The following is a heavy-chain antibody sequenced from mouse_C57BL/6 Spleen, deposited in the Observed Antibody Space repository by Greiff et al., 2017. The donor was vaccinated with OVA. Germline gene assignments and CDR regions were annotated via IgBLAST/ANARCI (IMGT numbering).Heavy chain of an antibody. CDR2: IYPGSGNT. Sequence: VQLQQSGAELVRPGASVKLSCKASGYTFTDYYINWVKQRPGQGLEWIARIYPGSGNTYYNEKFKGKATLTAEKSSSTAYMQRSSLTSEDSAVDCGTRKDGSCSYYFGYWGQGATLTVS. CDR3: TRKDGSCSYYFGY. J-gene: IGHJ2*01. CDR1: GYTFTDYY. D-gene: IGHD1-1*01. V-gene: IGHV1-76*01.